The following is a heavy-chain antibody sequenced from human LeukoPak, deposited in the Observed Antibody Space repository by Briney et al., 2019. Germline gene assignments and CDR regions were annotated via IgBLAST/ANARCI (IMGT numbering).Heavy chain of an antibody. V-gene: IGHV4-34*01. Sequence: KPSETLSLTCAVYGGSFSGYYWSWIRQPPGKGLEWIGEINHSGSTNYNPSLKSRVTISVDTSKNQFSLKLSSVTAADTAVYYCARERWEAFDIWGQGTMVTVSS. CDR3: ARERWEAFDI. CDR2: INHSGST. D-gene: IGHD1-1*01. J-gene: IGHJ3*02. CDR1: GGSFSGYY.